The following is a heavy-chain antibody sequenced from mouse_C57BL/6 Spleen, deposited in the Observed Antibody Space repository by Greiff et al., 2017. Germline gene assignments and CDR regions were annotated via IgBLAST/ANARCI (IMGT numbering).Heavy chain of an antibody. CDR1: GYAFSSYW. J-gene: IGHJ3*01. V-gene: IGHV1-80*01. D-gene: IGHD2-2*01. Sequence: QVQLKESGAELVKPGASVKISCKASGYAFSSYWMNWVKQRPGKGLEWIGQIYPGDGDTSYNGKFKGKATLTADKSSSTAYMQLSSLTSEDSAVYFCARDGYVAYWGQGTLVTVSA. CDR3: ARDGYVAY. CDR2: IYPGDGDT.